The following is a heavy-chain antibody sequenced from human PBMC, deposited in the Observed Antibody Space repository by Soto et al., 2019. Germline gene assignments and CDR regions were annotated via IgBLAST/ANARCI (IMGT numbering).Heavy chain of an antibody. Sequence: EVQLLESGGGLVQPGGSLRLSCAASGFTFSSYAMSCVRQAPGKGLEWVSAISGSGGSTYYADSVKGRFTISRDNSKNTLYLQMNSLRAEDTAVYYCAKDLLLLWFGDLLGVGMDVWGQGTTVTVSS. D-gene: IGHD3-10*01. CDR1: GFTFSSYA. CDR2: ISGSGGST. J-gene: IGHJ6*02. CDR3: AKDLLLLWFGDLLGVGMDV. V-gene: IGHV3-23*01.